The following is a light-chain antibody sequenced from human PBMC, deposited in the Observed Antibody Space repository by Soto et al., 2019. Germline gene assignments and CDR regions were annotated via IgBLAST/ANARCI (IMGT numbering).Light chain of an antibody. V-gene: IGKV3-20*01. CDR1: QTVTRNY. CDR2: GAS. Sequence: IVMTQSKATLSVSPEGRATLSCRASQTVTRNYLAWHQQKHGQTPRLLVYGASSRATGIPERCSGSGSWTDFTLTISRLVPADVAVYYCEHYDSSLSITFGQGTRLEI. CDR3: EHYDSSLSIT. J-gene: IGKJ5*01.